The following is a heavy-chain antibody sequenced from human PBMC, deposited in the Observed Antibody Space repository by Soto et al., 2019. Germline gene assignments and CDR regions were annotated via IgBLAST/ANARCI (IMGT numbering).Heavy chain of an antibody. J-gene: IGHJ4*02. CDR3: ARGRVYNTKFDY. Sequence: QVQLQESGPGLVKPSQTLSLTCTVSGGSISSGGYYWTWIRQHPGKGLECIGYIYYNGSTYYTPSLRSRVTISVNTSSNQFSLKLNSVTAADTAVYFCARGRVYNTKFDYWGQGTVVTVSS. CDR1: GGSISSGGYY. D-gene: IGHD5-18*01. CDR2: IYYNGST. V-gene: IGHV4-31*03.